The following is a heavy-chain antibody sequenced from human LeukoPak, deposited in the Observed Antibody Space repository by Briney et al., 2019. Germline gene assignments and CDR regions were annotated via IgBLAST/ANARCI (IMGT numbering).Heavy chain of an antibody. Sequence: PGGSLRLSCTASGFTFSTYWMSWVRQAPGKGLEWVANIKQDGSDIFYVDSVKGRFTISRDNSKNTLYLQMNSLRAEDTAVYYCARGGSTEVGATHFDYWGQGTLVTVSS. CDR2: IKQDGSDI. CDR1: GFTFSTYW. CDR3: ARGGSTEVGATHFDY. D-gene: IGHD1-26*01. J-gene: IGHJ4*02. V-gene: IGHV3-7*04.